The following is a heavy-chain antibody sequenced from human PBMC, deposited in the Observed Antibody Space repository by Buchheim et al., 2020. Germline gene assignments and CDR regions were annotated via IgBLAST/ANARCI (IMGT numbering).Heavy chain of an antibody. CDR1: GFTFSNYW. D-gene: IGHD3-22*01. V-gene: IGHV3-74*01. CDR3: AKTLLSDYYDSSGYYYSPFDY. Sequence: EVQLVESGGGLVQPGGSLRLSCVASGFTFSNYWMHWVRQAPGKGLVWVSRIRSDGTYTSYADSVKGRFIISRDNAKNTLYLQMNSLRAKDTAVYYCAKTLLSDYYDSSGYYYSPFDYWGQGTL. J-gene: IGHJ4*02. CDR2: IRSDGTYT.